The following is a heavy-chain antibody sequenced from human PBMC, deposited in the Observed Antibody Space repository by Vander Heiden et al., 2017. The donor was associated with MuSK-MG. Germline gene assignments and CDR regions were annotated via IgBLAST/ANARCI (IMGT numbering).Heavy chain of an antibody. CDR2: IYHSGST. V-gene: IGHV4-38-2*02. D-gene: IGHD2-15*01. CDR1: GYSISSGYY. J-gene: IGHJ4*02. CDR3: AIVRRAVGEAGFDY. Sequence: QVQLQESGPGLVKPSETLSLTCTVSGYSISSGYYWGWIRQPPGKGLEWIGSIYHSGSTYYNPSLKSRVTISVDTSKNQFSLKLSSVTAADTAVYYYAIVRRAVGEAGFDYWGQGTLVTVSS.